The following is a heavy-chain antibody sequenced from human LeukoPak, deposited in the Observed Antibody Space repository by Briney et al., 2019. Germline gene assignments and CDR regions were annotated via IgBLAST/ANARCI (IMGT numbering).Heavy chain of an antibody. D-gene: IGHD3-22*01. CDR2: IYYSGST. CDR1: GGSISNYY. J-gene: IGHJ5*02. V-gene: IGHV4-59*01. CDR3: ARVGDRKYYSDSSGYYYWFDP. Sequence: SETLSLTCTVSGGSISNYYWSWIRQPPGKGLEWIGYIYYSGSTNYNPSLKSRVSISVDTSKNQFSLKLNSVTAADTAVYYCARVGDRKYYSDSSGYYYWFDPWGQGTLVTVSS.